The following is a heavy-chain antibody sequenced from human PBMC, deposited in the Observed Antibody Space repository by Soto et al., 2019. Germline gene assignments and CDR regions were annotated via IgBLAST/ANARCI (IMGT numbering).Heavy chain of an antibody. D-gene: IGHD7-27*01. Sequence: PGGSLRLSCAASGFTFSNAWMNWVRQAPGKGLEWVGRIKSKTDGGTTDYAAPVKGRFTISRDDSKNTLYLQMNSLKTEDTAVYYCTTAPRAPGYYYYYGMDVWGQGTTVTVSS. J-gene: IGHJ6*02. CDR1: GFTFSNAW. V-gene: IGHV3-15*07. CDR3: TTAPRAPGYYYYYGMDV. CDR2: IKSKTDGGTT.